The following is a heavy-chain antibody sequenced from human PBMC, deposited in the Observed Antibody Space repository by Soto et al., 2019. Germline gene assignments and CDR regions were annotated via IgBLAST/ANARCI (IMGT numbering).Heavy chain of an antibody. J-gene: IGHJ4*02. Sequence: QVQLQQWGAGLLKPSETLSLTCAVYGGSFSGYYWSWIRQPPGKGLEWIGEINHSGSTNYNPSLKSRVTISVDPSKNQFSLKLSSVTAADTAVYYCARAFAVVPAALDYCGQGTLVTVSS. D-gene: IGHD2-2*01. CDR1: GGSFSGYY. CDR3: ARAFAVVPAALDY. V-gene: IGHV4-34*01. CDR2: INHSGST.